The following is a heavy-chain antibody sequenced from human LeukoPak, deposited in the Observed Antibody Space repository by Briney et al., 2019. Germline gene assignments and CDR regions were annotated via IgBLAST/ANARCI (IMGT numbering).Heavy chain of an antibody. V-gene: IGHV3-30*18. J-gene: IGHJ4*02. CDR2: ISYYGSNK. D-gene: IGHD3-9*01. Sequence: GGSLRLSCAASGFTFSRYGMLWVRQAPGKGVEGVAVISYYGSNKYYADSVKGRFTISRDNSKNTLYLQMNSLRAEDTAVYYCAKEGAYSYYDILTGYYYFDYWGQGTLVTVSS. CDR3: AKEGAYSYYDILTGYYYFDY. CDR1: GFTFSRYG.